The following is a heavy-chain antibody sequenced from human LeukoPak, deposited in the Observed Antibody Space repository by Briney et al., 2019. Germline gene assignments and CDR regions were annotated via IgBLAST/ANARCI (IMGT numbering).Heavy chain of an antibody. V-gene: IGHV4-38-2*02. J-gene: IGHJ4*02. CDR2: IYHSGST. CDR3: ARDLSIAVAGFDY. Sequence: SETLSLTCTVSGYSISSGYYWGWIRQPPGKGLEWIGSIYHSGSTYYNPSLKSRVTMSVDTSKNQFSLKLSSVTAADTAVYYCARDLSIAVAGFDYWGQGTLVTVSS. D-gene: IGHD6-19*01. CDR1: GYSISSGYY.